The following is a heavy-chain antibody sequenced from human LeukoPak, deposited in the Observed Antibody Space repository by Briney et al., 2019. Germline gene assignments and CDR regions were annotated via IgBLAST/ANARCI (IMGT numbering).Heavy chain of an antibody. V-gene: IGHV3-23*01. CDR2: ISASGVST. Sequence: PGGSLRLSCAPSGFTFSNFAMSWVRQAPGRGLDWVSSISASGVSTYYADSVKGRFTISRDNSKNTLYLQMNTLRAEDTAVYYCAKASYGGKPTPDCWGQGTLVTVSS. CDR1: GFTFSNFA. J-gene: IGHJ4*02. D-gene: IGHD4-23*01. CDR3: AKASYGGKPTPDC.